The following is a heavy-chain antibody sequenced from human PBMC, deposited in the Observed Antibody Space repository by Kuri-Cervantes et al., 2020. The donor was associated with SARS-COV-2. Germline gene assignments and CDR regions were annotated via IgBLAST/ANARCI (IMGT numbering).Heavy chain of an antibody. CDR1: GFTFSSYA. CDR3: ARDNSPQFLYYDFWSGYYDYMDV. CDR2: ISYDGSNR. V-gene: IGHV3-30*04. D-gene: IGHD3-3*01. J-gene: IGHJ6*03. Sequence: GESLKISCSASGFTFSSYAMHWVRQAPGKGLEWVAVISYDGSNRYYADSVKGRFTISRDNSKNTLYLQMNSLRAEDTAVYYCARDNSPQFLYYDFWSGYYDYMDVWGKGTTVTVSS.